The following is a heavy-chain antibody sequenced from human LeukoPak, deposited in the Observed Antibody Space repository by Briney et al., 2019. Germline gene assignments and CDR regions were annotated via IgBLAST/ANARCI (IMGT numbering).Heavy chain of an antibody. V-gene: IGHV1-2*06. J-gene: IGHJ4*02. Sequence: ASMEVSCKTSGYTFIGYYIHWVRQAPGQGLEWMGRINSDSGDTNYAQQFQGRVTMTRDTSITTAYMELSSLTSDDTAVYYCARDLSSTPHWELDYWGQGTLVTVSS. CDR3: ARDLSSTPHWELDY. CDR2: INSDSGDT. D-gene: IGHD1-26*01. CDR1: GYTFIGYY.